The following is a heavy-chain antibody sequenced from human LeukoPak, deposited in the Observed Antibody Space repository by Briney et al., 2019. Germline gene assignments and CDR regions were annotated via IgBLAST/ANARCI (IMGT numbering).Heavy chain of an antibody. CDR2: ISSCGSTI. CDR3: ARELMVRGVKPHWFDP. J-gene: IGHJ5*02. V-gene: IGHV3-48*03. D-gene: IGHD3-10*01. Sequence: PGGSLRLSCAASGFTFSSYETNWVRQAPGKGLEWVSYISSCGSTIYYADSVKGRFTISRDNAKNSLYLQMNSLRAEDTAVYYCARELMVRGVKPHWFDPWGQGTLVTVSS. CDR1: GFTFSSYE.